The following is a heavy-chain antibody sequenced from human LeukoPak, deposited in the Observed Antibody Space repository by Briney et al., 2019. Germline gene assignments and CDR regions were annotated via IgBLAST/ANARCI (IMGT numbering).Heavy chain of an antibody. Sequence: GGSLRLSCAASGFTFSSYAMSWVRQAPGKGLEWVSAISGSGGSTYYADSVKGRFTISRDNSKNTLYLQMNSLRAEDTAVYYCAKAQYYDSSGYYLDYWGQGTLVTVSS. CDR2: ISGSGGST. CDR1: GFTFSSYA. J-gene: IGHJ4*02. V-gene: IGHV3-23*01. CDR3: AKAQYYDSSGYYLDY. D-gene: IGHD3-22*01.